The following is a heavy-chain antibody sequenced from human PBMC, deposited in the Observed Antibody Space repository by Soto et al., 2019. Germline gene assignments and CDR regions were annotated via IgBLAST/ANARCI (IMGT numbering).Heavy chain of an antibody. V-gene: IGHV4-34*01. Sequence: ERLSRTCAVYGGSFSGYYWSWIRQPPGKGLEWIGEINHSGSTNYNPSLKSRVTISVDTSKNQFSLKLGSVTAADTAVYYCARASGYDCWGQGTLVTVSS. J-gene: IGHJ4*02. CDR1: GGSFSGYY. CDR3: ARASGYDC. D-gene: IGHD5-12*01. CDR2: INHSGST.